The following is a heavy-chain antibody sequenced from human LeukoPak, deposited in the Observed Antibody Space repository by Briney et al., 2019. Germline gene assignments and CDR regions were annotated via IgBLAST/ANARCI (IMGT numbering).Heavy chain of an antibody. D-gene: IGHD1-14*01. CDR1: GFTVITND. Sequence: GGSPRLSCAASGFTVITNDMTWVRQAPGKGLEWVSVLYSDGNTKYADSVQGRFTISRDNSKNTLYLEMNSLSPDDTAVYYCARDVEPLAANTLAYWGQGTLVTVSS. CDR2: LYSDGNT. V-gene: IGHV3-53*01. J-gene: IGHJ4*02. CDR3: ARDVEPLAANTLAY.